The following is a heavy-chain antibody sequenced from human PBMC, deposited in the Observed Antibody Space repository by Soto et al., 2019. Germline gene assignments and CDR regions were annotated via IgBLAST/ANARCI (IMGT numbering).Heavy chain of an antibody. CDR2: IYYSGST. CDR3: ARDPRVDQAHAFDI. J-gene: IGHJ3*02. V-gene: IGHV4-59*01. Sequence: SETLSLTCTVSGGSISSYYWSWIRQPPGKGLEWIGYIYYSGSTNYNPSLKSRVTISVDTSKNQFSLKLSSVTAADTAVYYCARDPRVDQAHAFDIWGQGTMVTVSS. CDR1: GGSISSYY.